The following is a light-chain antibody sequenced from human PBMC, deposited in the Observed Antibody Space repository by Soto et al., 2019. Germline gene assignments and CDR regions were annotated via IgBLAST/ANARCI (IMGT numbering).Light chain of an antibody. CDR1: QSVSISY. V-gene: IGKV3-20*01. J-gene: IGKJ3*01. CDR3: QRYGSSPFT. CDR2: DTS. Sequence: EILLTQSPGTLSLSPSERATLSCRASQSVSISYLSWYLQNPVQSPTLLIYDTSTRASGVPDRFSGSGSGKDLTLNIKRMEPEDFEVYYCQRYGSSPFTLGPGNKVD.